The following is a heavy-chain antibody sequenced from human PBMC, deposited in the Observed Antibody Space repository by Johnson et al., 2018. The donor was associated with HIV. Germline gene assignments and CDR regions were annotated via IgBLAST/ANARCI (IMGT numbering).Heavy chain of an antibody. Sequence: QVQLVESGGGVVQPGGSLRLSCAASGFTFSDYGMHWVRQAPGKGLEWVAFIRYDGGYKYYADSVKGRFTISRASSKNTLYRQINSLRPEDSAVYYCAKGEAQEGWIQIRLYAFDFWGQGTLVTVSS. D-gene: IGHD5-18*01. V-gene: IGHV3-30*02. CDR2: IRYDGGYK. J-gene: IGHJ3*01. CDR3: AKGEAQEGWIQIRLYAFDF. CDR1: GFTFSDYG.